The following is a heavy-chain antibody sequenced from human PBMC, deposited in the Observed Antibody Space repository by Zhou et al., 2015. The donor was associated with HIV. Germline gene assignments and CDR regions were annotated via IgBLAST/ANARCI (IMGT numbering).Heavy chain of an antibody. D-gene: IGHD6-6*01. CDR3: ARERGGATRPGWRYFDL. J-gene: IGHJ2*01. CDR2: IIPMYGTT. V-gene: IGHV1-69*06. CDR1: GATFSTYS. Sequence: QVQLVQSGAEVKKPGSSVKVSCKSSGATFSTYSITWVRQAPGQGLEWMGGIIPMYGTTFYAQTLQGRVTITADTSTSTAYMELSSLRSEDTAVYYCARERGGATRPGWRYFDLWGRGTLVSVSS.